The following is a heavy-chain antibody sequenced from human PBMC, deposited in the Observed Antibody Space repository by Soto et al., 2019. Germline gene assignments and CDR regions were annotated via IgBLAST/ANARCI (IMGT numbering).Heavy chain of an antibody. CDR3: ARDRNYYDSSYGMDV. Sequence: GASVKVSCKASGYTFTSYGISWVRQAPGQGLEWMGWISAYNGNTNYAQKLQGRVTMTTDTSTSTAYMELRSLRSDDTAVYYCARDRNYYDSSYGMDVWGQGTTVTVSS. CDR1: GYTFTSYG. J-gene: IGHJ6*02. CDR2: ISAYNGNT. V-gene: IGHV1-18*01. D-gene: IGHD3-22*01.